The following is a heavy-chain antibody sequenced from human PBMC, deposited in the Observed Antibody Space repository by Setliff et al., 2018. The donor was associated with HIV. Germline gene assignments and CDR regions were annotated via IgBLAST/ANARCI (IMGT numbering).Heavy chain of an antibody. D-gene: IGHD3-10*01. CDR2: INPHSGVT. Sequence: ASVKVSCKASGYSFTGYWMHWVRQAPGQGLERMGRINPHSGVTNYAQKFQGRVTMTRDTSIATAYMDLSRLTSDDTAVYYCAKDSDFGGTTNWFDPWGQGTLITVSS. J-gene: IGHJ5*02. CDR1: GYSFTGYW. V-gene: IGHV1-2*06. CDR3: AKDSDFGGTTNWFDP.